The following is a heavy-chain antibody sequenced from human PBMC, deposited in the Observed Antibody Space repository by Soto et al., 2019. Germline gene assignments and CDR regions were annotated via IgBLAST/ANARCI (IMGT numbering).Heavy chain of an antibody. D-gene: IGHD1-26*01. V-gene: IGHV3-23*01. J-gene: IGHJ6*03. CDR2: ISGSGGST. Sequence: RRSCVGSALSFDRGSMSWVGESLEKEQEWFSAISGSGGSTYYADSVKGRFTISRDNSKNTLYLQMNSLRAEDTAVYYCAKDLGTQKNPYYYFYHMDVWDKGTTVTVS. CDR1: ALSFDRGS. CDR3: AKDLGTQKNPYYYFYHMDV.